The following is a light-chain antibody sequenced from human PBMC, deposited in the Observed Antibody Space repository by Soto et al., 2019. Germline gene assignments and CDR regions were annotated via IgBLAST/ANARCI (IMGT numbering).Light chain of an antibody. Sequence: EIVMTQSPATLSVSPGERATLSCRASQSVSSNLAWYQQKPGQAPRLLIYDASTRATGIPDRFSGSGSGTEFTLTMSSLQSEEFAVYYCQQCNSWPRTCGQGTKLEIK. CDR1: QSVSSN. CDR2: DAS. J-gene: IGKJ2*01. V-gene: IGKV3-15*01. CDR3: QQCNSWPRT.